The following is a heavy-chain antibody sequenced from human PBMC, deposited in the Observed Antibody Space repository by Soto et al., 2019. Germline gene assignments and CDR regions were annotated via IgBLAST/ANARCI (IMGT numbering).Heavy chain of an antibody. V-gene: IGHV4-31*03. CDR1: GGSISSGGYY. CDR3: ARGMVYAINWFDP. D-gene: IGHD2-8*01. Sequence: QVQLQESGPGLVKPSQTLSLTCTVSGGSISSGGYYWSWIRQHPGKGLEWIGYIYYSGSTYYNPSLKSRVTISVDTSKNQFSLKLSSVTAAETAVYYCARGMVYAINWFDPWGQGTLVTVSS. J-gene: IGHJ5*02. CDR2: IYYSGST.